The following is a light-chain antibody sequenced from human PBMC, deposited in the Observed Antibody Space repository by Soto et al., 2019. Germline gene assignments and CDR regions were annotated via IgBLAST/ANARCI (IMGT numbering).Light chain of an antibody. CDR1: SSDVGAHNL. V-gene: IGLV2-14*01. CDR2: AVS. Sequence: QSALTQPASVSGSPGQSITISCSGTSSDVGAHNLVSWYQQHPGRAPKLMIYAVSNRPSGVSNRFSGSKSGNTASLTISGLQAEDEADYYCSSYTSSSVVFGGGTKLTVL. CDR3: SSYTSSSVV. J-gene: IGLJ2*01.